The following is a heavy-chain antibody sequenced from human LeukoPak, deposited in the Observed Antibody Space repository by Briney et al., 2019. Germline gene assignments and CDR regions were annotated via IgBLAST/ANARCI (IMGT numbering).Heavy chain of an antibody. CDR2: INAGNGNT. J-gene: IGHJ6*02. CDR1: GYTFTSYA. Sequence: ASVKVSCKASGYTFTSYAMHWVRQAPGQRLEWMGWINAGNGNTKYSQKFQGGVTITRDTSASTAYMELSSLRSEDTAVYYCARGTGDFWSGANYYYGMDVWGQGTTVTVSS. V-gene: IGHV1-3*01. D-gene: IGHD3-3*01. CDR3: ARGTGDFWSGANYYYGMDV.